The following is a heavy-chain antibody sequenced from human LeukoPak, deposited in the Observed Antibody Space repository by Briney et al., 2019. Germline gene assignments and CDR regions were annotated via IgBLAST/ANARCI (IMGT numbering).Heavy chain of an antibody. CDR3: ATFSSVVVAATRGH. D-gene: IGHD2-15*01. Sequence: PGGSLRLSCEASGVSFIDAWMSWVRQAPGKGLEWIGRIKSKADGATTDYTAPVKGRFTISRDDSKNTVFLQMNSLQTEDTAAYYCATFSSVVVAATRGHWGQGTLVTVSS. CDR2: IKSKADGATT. J-gene: IGHJ4*02. CDR1: GVSFIDAW. V-gene: IGHV3-15*01.